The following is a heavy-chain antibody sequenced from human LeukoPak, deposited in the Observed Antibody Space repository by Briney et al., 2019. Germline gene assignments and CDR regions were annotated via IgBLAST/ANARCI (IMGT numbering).Heavy chain of an antibody. Sequence: GGSLRLSCAASGFTFSSYAMYWVRQAPGEGLEWVALAHHDGTKYYSDSVKGRFTVSRDNSKNTVYLQMSSLRAEDTAVYYCAKDVEMATIEGNFDYWGQGTLVTVSS. CDR2: AHHDGTK. CDR3: AKDVEMATIEGNFDY. V-gene: IGHV3-30*02. D-gene: IGHD5-24*01. J-gene: IGHJ4*02. CDR1: GFTFSSYA.